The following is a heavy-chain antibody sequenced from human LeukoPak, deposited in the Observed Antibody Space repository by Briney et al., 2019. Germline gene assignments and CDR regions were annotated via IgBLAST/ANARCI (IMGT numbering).Heavy chain of an antibody. V-gene: IGHV1-2*02. CDR1: GYTFTGYY. J-gene: IGHJ6*03. Sequence: ASVKVSCKASGYTFTGYYMHWVRQAPGQGLEWMGWINPNSGGTNYAQKFQGRVTMTRDTSISTAYMELSRLRSDDTAVYYCARDLPYCSSTSCPPLGYMDVWGKGTTVTVSS. D-gene: IGHD2-2*01. CDR3: ARDLPYCSSTSCPPLGYMDV. CDR2: INPNSGGT.